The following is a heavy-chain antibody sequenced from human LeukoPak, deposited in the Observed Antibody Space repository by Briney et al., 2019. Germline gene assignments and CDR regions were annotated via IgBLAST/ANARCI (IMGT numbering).Heavy chain of an antibody. V-gene: IGHV1-3*01. D-gene: IGHD6-13*01. J-gene: IGHJ4*02. Sequence: GASVKVSCKASGYTFTSYYMHWVRLAPGQRLEWMGWINAGNGNTKYSQKFQGRVTITRDTSASTAYMELSSLRSEDTAVYYCARGGQQLVLGFDYWGQGTLVTVSS. CDR1: GYTFTSYY. CDR2: INAGNGNT. CDR3: ARGGQQLVLGFDY.